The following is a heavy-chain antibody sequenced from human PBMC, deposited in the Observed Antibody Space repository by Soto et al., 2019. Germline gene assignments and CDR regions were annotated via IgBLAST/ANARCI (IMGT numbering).Heavy chain of an antibody. CDR2: IYPGDSDT. V-gene: IGHV5-51*01. Sequence: GESLKISCKGSGYSFTSYWIGWVRQMPGKGLEWMGIIYPGDSDTRYSPSFQGQVTISADKSISTAYLQWSSLKASDTAMYYCARQMSPGSYRNMDYYYGMDVWGQGTTVTVSS. D-gene: IGHD1-26*01. CDR1: GYSFTSYW. J-gene: IGHJ6*02. CDR3: ARQMSPGSYRNMDYYYGMDV.